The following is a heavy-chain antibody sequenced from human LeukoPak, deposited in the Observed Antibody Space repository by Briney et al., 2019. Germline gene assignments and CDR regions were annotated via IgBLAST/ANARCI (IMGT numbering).Heavy chain of an antibody. V-gene: IGHV1-46*01. CDR3: AKGTMVRGVPFDY. CDR1: GYTFTNYN. D-gene: IGHD3-10*01. Sequence: ASVKVSCKASGYTFTNYNMHWVRQAPGQGLEWMGIINPTGGSTSYAQKFQGRVTMTRDTSTSTVYMELSSLRAEDTAVYYCAKGTMVRGVPFDYWGQGTLVTVSS. J-gene: IGHJ4*02. CDR2: INPTGGST.